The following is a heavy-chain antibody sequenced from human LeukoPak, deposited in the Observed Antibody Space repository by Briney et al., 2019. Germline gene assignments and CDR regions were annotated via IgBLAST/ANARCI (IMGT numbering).Heavy chain of an antibody. Sequence: SETLSLTCTVSGYSISSSGYYWGWIRQPPGEGLEWIGNIYYSGSTYYNPSLKSRVTISVDTSKSQFSLKLSSVTAADTAVYYCASSYYYGSGSYYNAYWGQGTLVTVSS. CDR1: GYSISSSGYY. CDR3: ASSYYYGSGSYYNAY. J-gene: IGHJ4*02. CDR2: IYYSGST. D-gene: IGHD3-10*01. V-gene: IGHV4-39*01.